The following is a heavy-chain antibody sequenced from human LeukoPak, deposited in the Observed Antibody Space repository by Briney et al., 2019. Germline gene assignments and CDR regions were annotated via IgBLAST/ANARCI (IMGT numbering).Heavy chain of an antibody. CDR1: GYTFTSYA. CDR2: INTNTGNP. Sequence: ASVKVSCKASGYTFTSYAMNWVRQAPGQGLEWMGWINTNTGNPTYAQGFTGRFVFSLDTSVSTTYLQISSLKAEDTAVYYCASGPWYRGSNKYFAYWGQGPLPTAPS. V-gene: IGHV7-4-1*02. J-gene: IGHJ4*02. CDR3: ASGPWYRGSNKYFAY. D-gene: IGHD1-26*01.